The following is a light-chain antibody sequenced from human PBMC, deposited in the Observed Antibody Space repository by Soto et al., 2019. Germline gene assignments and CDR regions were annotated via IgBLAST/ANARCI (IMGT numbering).Light chain of an antibody. CDR2: DVT. J-gene: IGLJ1*01. CDR3: RSYTSSSTPYV. Sequence: QSALTQPASVSGSPGQSITISCTGTSSDVGGYNYVSWYQQHPVKAPKLMIYDVTNRPSGVSDRFSGSKPGNTASLTISGLQAEDEADYYCRSYTSSSTPYVFGTGTKLTVL. CDR1: SSDVGGYNY. V-gene: IGLV2-14*01.